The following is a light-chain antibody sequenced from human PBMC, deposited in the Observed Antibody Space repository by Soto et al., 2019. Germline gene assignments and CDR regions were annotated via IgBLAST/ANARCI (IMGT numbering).Light chain of an antibody. CDR2: GAS. V-gene: IGKV3-20*01. Sequence: EIVLTQSPGTLSLSPGERATLSCRASQSVSSSYLAWYQQKPVQAPRLLIYGASSRATGIPDRFRGSRSGADFTLTISRLEPEDFAVYYCQQYGSSPSITFGQGTRLEIK. J-gene: IGKJ5*01. CDR1: QSVSSSY. CDR3: QQYGSSPSIT.